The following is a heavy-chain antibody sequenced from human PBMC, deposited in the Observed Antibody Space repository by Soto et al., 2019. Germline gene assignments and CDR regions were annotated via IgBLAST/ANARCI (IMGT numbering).Heavy chain of an antibody. V-gene: IGHV4-30-2*01. CDR2: IYHSGST. D-gene: IGHD3-10*01. Sequence: SETLSLTCAVSGGSISSGGYSWSWIRQPPGKGLEWIGYIYHSGSTYYNPSLKSRVTISVDRSKNQFSLKLSSVTAADTAVYYCARADVTMVREFDYWGQGTLVTVSS. CDR1: GGSISSGGYS. J-gene: IGHJ4*02. CDR3: ARADVTMVREFDY.